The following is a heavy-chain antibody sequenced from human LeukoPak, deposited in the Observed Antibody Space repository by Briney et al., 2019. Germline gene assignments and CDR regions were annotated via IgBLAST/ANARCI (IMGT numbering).Heavy chain of an antibody. D-gene: IGHD6-19*01. CDR1: GFSFRNYA. Sequence: GGSLRLSCVASGFSFRNYAMSWVRHAPARGPEWVSSMKGGGETFYSDSVKGRFTLSRDDSRKMVYLQLNSLRVEDTAIYYCARASWISDAEAVCWGQGTQVTVSS. V-gene: IGHV3-23*01. J-gene: IGHJ4*02. CDR3: ARASWISDAEAVC. CDR2: MKGGGET.